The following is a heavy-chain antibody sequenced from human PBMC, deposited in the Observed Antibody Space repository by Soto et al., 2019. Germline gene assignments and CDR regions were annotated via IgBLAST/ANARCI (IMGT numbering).Heavy chain of an antibody. J-gene: IGHJ4*02. CDR3: ACLFGIAAAANTFDY. Sequence: QVQLVQSGAEVKKPGSSVKVSCKASGGTFSSYAISWVRQAPGQGLEWMGGIIPIFGTANYAQKFRGRVTITADESTSTAYMELSSLRSEDTAMYYCACLFGIAAAANTFDYWGQGTLVTVSS. V-gene: IGHV1-69*01. D-gene: IGHD6-13*01. CDR2: IIPIFGTA. CDR1: GGTFSSYA.